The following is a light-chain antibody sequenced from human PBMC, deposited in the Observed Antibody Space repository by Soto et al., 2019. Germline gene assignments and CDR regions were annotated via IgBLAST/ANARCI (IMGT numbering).Light chain of an antibody. V-gene: IGKV3-20*01. Sequence: EIVLTQSPGTLSLSPGERATLSCRASRIFNSFYLAWYQQKPGQAPRLLIYGASSRAAGIPDRFSGSGSGTDFTLTISRLEPEDFAVYFCQQYGSSPKTVGQGTKVDIK. J-gene: IGKJ1*01. CDR3: QQYGSSPKT. CDR1: RIFNSFY. CDR2: GAS.